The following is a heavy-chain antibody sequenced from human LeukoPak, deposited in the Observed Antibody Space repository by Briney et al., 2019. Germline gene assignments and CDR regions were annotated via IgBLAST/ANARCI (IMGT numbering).Heavy chain of an antibody. CDR2: IYHSGST. Sequence: SETLSLTCAVSGYSISSGYYWGWIRQPPGKGLEWIGSIYHSGSTYYNPSLKSRVTISVDTSKNQFSLKLSSVTAADTAVYYCATSDAGIAAAVDHYGMDVWAKGPRSPSPQ. V-gene: IGHV4-38-2*01. CDR3: ATSDAGIAAAVDHYGMDV. J-gene: IGHJ6*04. CDR1: GYSISSGYY. D-gene: IGHD6-13*01.